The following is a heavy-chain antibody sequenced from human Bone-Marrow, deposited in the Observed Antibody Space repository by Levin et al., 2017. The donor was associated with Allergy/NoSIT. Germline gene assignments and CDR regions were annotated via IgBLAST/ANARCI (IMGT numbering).Heavy chain of an antibody. J-gene: IGHJ3*02. Sequence: GGSLRLSCAASGFTFSGSAMHWVRQASGKGLEWVGRIRSKANSYATAYAASVKGRFTISRDDSKNTAYLHMNSLKAEYTAVYYCTRRRLRYFDWLLSGDAFDSWGQGTMVTVSS. CDR2: IRSKANSYAT. CDR3: TRRRLRYFDWLLSGDAFDS. D-gene: IGHD3-9*01. CDR1: GFTFSGSA. V-gene: IGHV3-73*01.